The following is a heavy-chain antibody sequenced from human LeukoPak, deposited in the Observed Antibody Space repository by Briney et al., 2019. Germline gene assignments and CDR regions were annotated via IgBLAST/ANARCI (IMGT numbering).Heavy chain of an antibody. Sequence: ASVKVSCKASGGTFSSYAISWVRQAPGQGLEWMGRIIPILGIANYAQKFQGRVTITADKSTSTAYMELSSLRSEDTAVYYCARGRGSGWYDDYWGQGTLVTVSS. CDR2: IIPILGIA. J-gene: IGHJ4*02. CDR1: GGTFSSYA. D-gene: IGHD6-19*01. V-gene: IGHV1-69*04. CDR3: ARGRGSGWYDDY.